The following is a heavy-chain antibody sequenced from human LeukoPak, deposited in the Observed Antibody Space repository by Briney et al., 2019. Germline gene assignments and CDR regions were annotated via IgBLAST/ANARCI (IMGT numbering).Heavy chain of an antibody. V-gene: IGHV3-74*01. D-gene: IGHD3-22*01. CDR3: ARGRVSGGYYLDY. Sequence: GGSLRLSCGASGFTFSDYWMHWVRQAPGKGLLWVSRINTGESGTTYADSVKGRFTISRDNAKNTLYLQMNSLRADDTAVYYCARGRVSGGYYLDYWGQGTLVTVSS. CDR1: GFTFSDYW. CDR2: INTGESGT. J-gene: IGHJ4*02.